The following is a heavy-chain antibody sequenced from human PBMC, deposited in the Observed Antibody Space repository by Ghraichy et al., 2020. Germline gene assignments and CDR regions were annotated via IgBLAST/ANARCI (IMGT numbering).Heavy chain of an antibody. J-gene: IGHJ4*02. D-gene: IGHD3-22*01. Sequence: GESLNTSCAASGFTFTTYSLNWVRQAPGKGLEWVSYISGDSKTIYYADSVKGRFSISRDNAKNSLYLQMNSLRDEDTAVYYCASGFYDSSPDYWGQGTLVTVSS. CDR1: GFTFTTYS. CDR2: ISGDSKTI. CDR3: ASGFYDSSPDY. V-gene: IGHV3-48*02.